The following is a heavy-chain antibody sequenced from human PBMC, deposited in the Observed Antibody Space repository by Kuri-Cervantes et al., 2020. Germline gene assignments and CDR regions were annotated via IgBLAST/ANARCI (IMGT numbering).Heavy chain of an antibody. CDR3: ARRRAGHQFDY. CDR2: ISGSSTAI. Sequence: GESLKISCAASGFTFSSYAMSWVRQAPGKGLEWASYISGSSTAISYADSVKGRFTISRDNANNSLYLQMNSLRAEDTAVYYCARRRAGHQFDYWGQGTLVTVSS. CDR1: GFTFSSYA. D-gene: IGHD2-2*01. V-gene: IGHV3-48*01. J-gene: IGHJ4*02.